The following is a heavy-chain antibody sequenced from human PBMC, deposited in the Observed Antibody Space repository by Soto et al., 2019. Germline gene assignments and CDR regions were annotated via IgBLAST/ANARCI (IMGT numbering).Heavy chain of an antibody. CDR2: INHSGST. CDR3: ARGEYYFDY. Sequence: SETLSLTCTVSGGSISGGVHSWSWIRQPPGKGLEWIGQINHSGSTNYNPSLKSRVTISVDTSKNQFSLKLSSVTAADTAVYYCARGEYYFDYWGQGTLVTVSS. J-gene: IGHJ4*02. V-gene: IGHV4-39*07. CDR1: GGSISGGVHS.